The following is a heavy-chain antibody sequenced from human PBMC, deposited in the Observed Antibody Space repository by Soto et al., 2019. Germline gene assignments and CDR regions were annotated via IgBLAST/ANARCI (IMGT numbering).Heavy chain of an antibody. CDR3: AKQYYFASGSSYNRFGY. CDR2: ISGSGGST. CDR1: GFTFDSDA. V-gene: IGHV3-23*01. J-gene: IGHJ4*02. Sequence: GGSLRLSCAASGFTFDSDAMSWVRQAPGKGLEWVSVISGSGGSTNYADSVRGRFTISRDNSKNTLYLQMDSLRAEDTAVYYCAKQYYFASGSSYNRFGYWGQGTLVTVSS. D-gene: IGHD3-10*01.